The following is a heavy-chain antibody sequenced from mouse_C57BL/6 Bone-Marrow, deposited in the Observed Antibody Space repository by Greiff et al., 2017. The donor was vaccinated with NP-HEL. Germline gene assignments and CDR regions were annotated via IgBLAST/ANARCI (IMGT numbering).Heavy chain of an antibody. CDR1: GIDFSRYW. V-gene: IGHV4-1*01. J-gene: IGHJ4*01. CDR3: ARPRGYGLYYYAMDY. Sequence: DVKLVESGGGLVQPGGSLKLSCAASGIDFSRYWMSWVRRAPGKGLEWIGEINPDSSTINYAPSLKDKFIISRDNAKNTLYLQMSKVRSEDTALYYCARPRGYGLYYYAMDYWGQGTSVTVSS. CDR2: INPDSSTI. D-gene: IGHD1-1*01.